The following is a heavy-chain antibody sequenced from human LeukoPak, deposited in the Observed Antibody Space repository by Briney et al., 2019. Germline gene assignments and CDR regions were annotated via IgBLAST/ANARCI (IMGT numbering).Heavy chain of an antibody. CDR2: IIPILGIA. Sequence: ASVKVSCKASGGTFSSYAISWVRQAPGQGLEWMGRIIPILGIANYAQKFQGRVTITADKSTSTAYMELSSLRSEDTAVYYCASLDRQLANYFDYWGQGTLVTVSS. J-gene: IGHJ4*02. D-gene: IGHD6-13*01. CDR3: ASLDRQLANYFDY. V-gene: IGHV1-69*04. CDR1: GGTFSSYA.